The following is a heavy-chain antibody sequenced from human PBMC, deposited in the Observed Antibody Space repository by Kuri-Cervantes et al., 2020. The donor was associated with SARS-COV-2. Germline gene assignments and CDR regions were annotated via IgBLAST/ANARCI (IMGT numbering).Heavy chain of an antibody. CDR1: GFTFSSYA. V-gene: IGHV3-30-3*01. J-gene: IGHJ5*02. D-gene: IGHD3-22*01. Sequence: GGSLRLSCAASGFTFSSYAMHWVRQAPGKGLEWVAVISYDGSNKYYADSVKGRFTISRDNSKNTLYLQMNSLRAEDTAVYYCARDSKSITMIVVVPPMLDPWGQGTLVTDSS. CDR2: ISYDGSNK. CDR3: ARDSKSITMIVVVPPMLDP.